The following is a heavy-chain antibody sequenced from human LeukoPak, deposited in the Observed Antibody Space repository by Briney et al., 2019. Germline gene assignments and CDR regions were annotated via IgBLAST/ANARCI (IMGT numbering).Heavy chain of an antibody. V-gene: IGHV3-30*02. CDR2: IRYDGSNK. CDR1: GFTFSRYG. CDR3: AKETYSGYDFGRQFDP. D-gene: IGHD5-12*01. J-gene: IGHJ5*02. Sequence: GGSLRLSCAASGFTFSRYGMHWVRQAPGKGLEWVAFIRYDGSNKYYADSVKGRFTISRDNSKNTLYLQMNSLRAEDTAVYYCAKETYSGYDFGRQFDPWGQGTLVTVSS.